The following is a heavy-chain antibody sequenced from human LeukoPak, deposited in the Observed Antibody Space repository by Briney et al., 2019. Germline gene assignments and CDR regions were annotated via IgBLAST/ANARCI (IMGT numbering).Heavy chain of an antibody. CDR2: ICGSGGCT. CDR1: GFTFNSYA. Sequence: QTGGSLRLSCAASGFTFNSYAMYWVRQAPGKGLEWVSGICGSGGCTYYADSVKGRFTISRDNSKNTVYLQMNSLTAEDTAVYYCAKTTAGYRSGRNPGWPADYWGQGTLVTVSS. V-gene: IGHV3-23*01. CDR3: AKTTAGYRSGRNPGWPADY. D-gene: IGHD6-19*01. J-gene: IGHJ4*02.